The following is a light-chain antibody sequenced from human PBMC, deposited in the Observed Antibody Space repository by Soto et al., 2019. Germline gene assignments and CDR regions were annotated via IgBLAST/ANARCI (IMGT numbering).Light chain of an antibody. V-gene: IGKV1-39*01. CDR3: KQSSNSPMYT. J-gene: IGKJ2*01. CDR1: QSIAYY. Sequence: DIQMTQSPSSLSASVGDRVTITCRASQSIAYYVNWFQQKPGKAPKLLIYAASSLQSGVPSRFSGSGSGTDFTLTISSLQPEDFASYYCKQSSNSPMYTFGQGT. CDR2: AAS.